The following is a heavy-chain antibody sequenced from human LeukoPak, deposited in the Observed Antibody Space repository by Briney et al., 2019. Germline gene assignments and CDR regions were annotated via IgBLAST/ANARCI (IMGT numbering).Heavy chain of an antibody. CDR2: IYYSGST. Sequence: WETLSLTCTVSGGSISSYYWSWIRQPPGKGLEWIGYIYYSGSTNYNPSLKSRVTISVDTSKNQFSLKLSSVTAADTAVYYCARLRNYYGSGSSPDYWGQGTLVTVSS. J-gene: IGHJ4*02. CDR1: GGSISSYY. CDR3: ARLRNYYGSGSSPDY. V-gene: IGHV4-59*08. D-gene: IGHD3-10*01.